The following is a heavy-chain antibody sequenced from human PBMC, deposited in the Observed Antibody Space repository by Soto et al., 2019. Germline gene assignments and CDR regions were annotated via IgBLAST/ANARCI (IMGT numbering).Heavy chain of an antibody. V-gene: IGHV4-31*03. CDR2: IYYSGST. Sequence: QVQLQESGPGLVKPSQTLSLTCTVSGGSISSGGYYWSWIRQHPGKGLEWIGYIYYSGSTYYNPSLTSRVTISVDTSKNQFSLKLSSVTAADTAVYYCARADCSGGSCYRNDAFDIWGQGTMVTVSS. J-gene: IGHJ3*02. D-gene: IGHD2-15*01. CDR3: ARADCSGGSCYRNDAFDI. CDR1: GGSISSGGYY.